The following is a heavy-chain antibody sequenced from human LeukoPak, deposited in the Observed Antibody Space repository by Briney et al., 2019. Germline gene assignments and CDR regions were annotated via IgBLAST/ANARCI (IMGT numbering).Heavy chain of an antibody. CDR2: IYTSGST. J-gene: IGHJ5*02. V-gene: IGHV4-4*08. CDR1: GGSISSYY. D-gene: IGHD1-26*01. Sequence: SETLSLTCTVSGGSISSYYWSWIRQPPGKGLEWIGYIYTSGSTNYNPSLKSRVTMSVDTSKNQFSLKLSSVTAADTAVYYCARAAGDWFDPWGQGTLVTVSS. CDR3: ARAAGDWFDP.